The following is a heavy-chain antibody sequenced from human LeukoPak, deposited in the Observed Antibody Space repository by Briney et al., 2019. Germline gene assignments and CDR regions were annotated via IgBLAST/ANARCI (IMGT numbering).Heavy chain of an antibody. CDR2: IYTSGST. Sequence: SETLSLTCTVSGGSISSYYWSWIRQPAGKGLEWIGRIYTSGSTNYNPSLKSRVTMSVDTSKNQFSLKLSSVTAADTAVYYCARENYVWGSYRLIPPDYWGQGTLVTVSS. CDR3: ARENYVWGSYRLIPPDY. J-gene: IGHJ4*02. D-gene: IGHD3-16*02. V-gene: IGHV4-4*07. CDR1: GGSISSYY.